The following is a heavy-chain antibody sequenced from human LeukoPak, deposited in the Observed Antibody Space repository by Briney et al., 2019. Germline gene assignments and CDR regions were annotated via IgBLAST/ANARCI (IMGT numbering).Heavy chain of an antibody. CDR1: GGSISSSSYY. CDR3: ARQPNVYYYDSSGYYY. V-gene: IGHV4-39*01. J-gene: IGHJ4*02. CDR2: IYYSGST. Sequence: SETLSLTCTVSGGSISSSSYYWGWIRQPPGKGLEWIGSIYYSGSTYYNPSLKSRVTISVDTSKNQFSLKLSSVTAADTAVYYCARQPNVYYYDSSGYYYWGQGTLVTVSS. D-gene: IGHD3-22*01.